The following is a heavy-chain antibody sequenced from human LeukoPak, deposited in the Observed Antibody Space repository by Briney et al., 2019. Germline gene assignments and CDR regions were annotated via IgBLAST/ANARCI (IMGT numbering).Heavy chain of an antibody. D-gene: IGHD1/OR15-1a*01. Sequence: GGSLTLSCEASGFSLSGNWMSWVRQAPGKGLEWVASINADESRRMYVDSVKGRFIVSRDNTKRSLYLQMNSLAREDTAMYYCSKLLGTGTTYDSWGQGTRVTVS. CDR1: GFSLSGNW. CDR3: SKLLGTGTTYDS. J-gene: IGHJ4*02. V-gene: IGHV3-7*01. CDR2: INADESRR.